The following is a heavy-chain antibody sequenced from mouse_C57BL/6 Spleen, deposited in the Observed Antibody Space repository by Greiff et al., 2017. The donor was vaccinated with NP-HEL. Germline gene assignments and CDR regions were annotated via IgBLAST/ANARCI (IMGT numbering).Heavy chain of an antibody. CDR3: ARADGYYANYYAMDY. J-gene: IGHJ4*01. CDR2: INPNNGCT. Sequence: VQLQQSGPELVKPGASVKISCKASGYTFTDYYMNWVKQSHGKSLEWIGDINPNNGCTSNNQKLKGKATLTVDKSSSTAYMDLRSLISDDYAVYYCARADGYYANYYAMDYWGQGTSVTVSS. D-gene: IGHD2-3*01. CDR1: GYTFTDYY. V-gene: IGHV1-26*01.